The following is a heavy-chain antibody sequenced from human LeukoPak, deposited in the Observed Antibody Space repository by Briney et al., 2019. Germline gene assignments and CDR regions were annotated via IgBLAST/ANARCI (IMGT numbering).Heavy chain of an antibody. V-gene: IGHV4-4*07. D-gene: IGHD6-19*01. CDR1: GGSISSYY. Sequence: PSETLSLTCTVSGGSISSYYWSWIRQPPGKGLEWIGRIYTRGSTNYNPSLKTRVTMSIDTSKNHFSLKLSSVTAADTAVYYCASTVAGIGYFDYWGQGTLVTVSS. J-gene: IGHJ4*02. CDR2: IYTRGST. CDR3: ASTVAGIGYFDY.